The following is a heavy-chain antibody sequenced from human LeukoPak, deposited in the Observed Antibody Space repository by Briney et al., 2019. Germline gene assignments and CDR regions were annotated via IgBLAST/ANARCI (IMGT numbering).Heavy chain of an antibody. CDR2: IYHSGST. Sequence: PSETLSLTCTVSGYSISSGYYWGWIRQPPGKGLEWIGSIYHSGSTYYNPPLKSRVTISVDTSKNQFSLKLSSVTAADTAVYYCARVHWNVADVLVDYWGQGTLVTVSS. CDR1: GYSISSGYY. J-gene: IGHJ4*02. D-gene: IGHD1-1*01. CDR3: ARVHWNVADVLVDY. V-gene: IGHV4-38-2*02.